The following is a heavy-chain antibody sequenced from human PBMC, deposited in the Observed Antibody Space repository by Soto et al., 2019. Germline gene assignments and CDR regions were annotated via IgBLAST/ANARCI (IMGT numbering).Heavy chain of an antibody. CDR3: ARAHYGDYGYGMDV. CDR1: GGSISSGGYS. CDR2: IFHSGSP. V-gene: IGHV4-30-2*01. Sequence: SETLSLTCAVSGGSISSGGYSWSWIRQPPGKGLEWIGYIFHSGSPYYNPSLKSRVTISVDRSKNQFSLRLSSVTAADTAVYYCARAHYGDYGYGMDVWGQGTTVTVSS. J-gene: IGHJ6*02. D-gene: IGHD4-17*01.